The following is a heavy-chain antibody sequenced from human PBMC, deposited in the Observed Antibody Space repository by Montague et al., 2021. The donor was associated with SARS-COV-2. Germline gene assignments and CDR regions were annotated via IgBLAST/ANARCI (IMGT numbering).Heavy chain of an antibody. J-gene: IGHJ4*02. CDR1: GDSFTTSGYF. D-gene: IGHD2/OR15-2a*01. CDR2: ISYSGSA. Sequence: TLSLTCTVSGDSFTTSGYFWTWIRPHPGMGLEWIGHISYSGSAKYTPSLQSRLTTSVDTSQNQFSLELTSVTAADTAVYYCARLTPVGSTFFFEFWGQGILVTVSS. CDR3: ARLTPVGSTFFFEF. V-gene: IGHV4-31*03.